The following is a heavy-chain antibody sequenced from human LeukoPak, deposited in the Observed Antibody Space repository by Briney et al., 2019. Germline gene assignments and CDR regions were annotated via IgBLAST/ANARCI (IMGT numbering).Heavy chain of an antibody. D-gene: IGHD5-18*01. CDR2: IYYSGST. CDR3: ARGIQLWSVGFDY. J-gene: IGHJ4*02. Sequence: PSETLSLTCTVSGGSISSSSYYWGWIRQPPGKGLEWIGSIYYSGSTYYNPSLKSRVTISVDTSKNQFSLKLSSVTAADTAVYYCARGIQLWSVGFDYWGQGTLVTVSS. V-gene: IGHV4-39*07. CDR1: GGSISSSSYY.